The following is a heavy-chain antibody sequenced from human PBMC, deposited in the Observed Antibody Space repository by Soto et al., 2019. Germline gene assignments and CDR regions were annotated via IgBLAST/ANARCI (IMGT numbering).Heavy chain of an antibody. CDR2: IYRTGST. V-gene: IGHV4-4*02. D-gene: IGHD1-7*01. J-gene: IGHJ4*02. Sequence: QVQLQESGPGLVKPSGTLSLTCAVSGGSFTSNNWWTWVRQPPGQGLEWIGEIYRTGSTNYNPSLKSRVTISVNKSENQCSLKVSSVTAADTAVYFCASRDRGTSVDYWGQGTLVIVSS. CDR3: ASRDRGTSVDY. CDR1: GGSFTSNNW.